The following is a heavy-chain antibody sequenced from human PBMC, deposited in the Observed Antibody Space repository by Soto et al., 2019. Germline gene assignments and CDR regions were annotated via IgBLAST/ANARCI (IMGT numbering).Heavy chain of an antibody. CDR2: SSGTGANA. V-gene: IGHV3-23*01. D-gene: IGHD2-2*01. CDR1: GFALLSFA. J-gene: IGHJ4*02. Sequence: EVQLLESGGDLVQPGGSLRLSCAGSGFALLSFAMNWVRQAPGKGLEWVAASSGTGANAYYTDSVRGRVTVSRDNSKNMGFLEMNSLRVEDRAVYYCANVVGWGQGTLVTVSS. CDR3: ANVVG.